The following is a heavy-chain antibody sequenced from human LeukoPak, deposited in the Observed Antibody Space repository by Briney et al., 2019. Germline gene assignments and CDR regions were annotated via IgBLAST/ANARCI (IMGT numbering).Heavy chain of an antibody. CDR1: GFTFSSYW. V-gene: IGHV3-74*01. J-gene: IGHJ5*02. D-gene: IGHD3-16*01. CDR2: IASDGSST. CDR3: AREELGSSLGFDP. Sequence: PGGSLRLSCAASGFTFSSYWMNWVRQAPGKGLVWVSRIASDGSSTTYADSVKGRFSISRDNSKNTLYLQMSSLRAEDTAVYYCAREELGSSLGFDPWGQGTLVTVSS.